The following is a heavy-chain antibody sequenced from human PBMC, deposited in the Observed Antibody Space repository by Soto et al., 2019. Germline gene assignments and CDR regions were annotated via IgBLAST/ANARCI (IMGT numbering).Heavy chain of an antibody. D-gene: IGHD3-10*01. CDR1: GGSIGSSSDD. CDR2: IYYSGST. J-gene: IGHJ6*02. CDR3: ARHHAYYGSGSYYLYYYYGMDV. V-gene: IGHV4-39*01. Sequence: SGTLSPTCTVSGGSIGSSSDDWDCIRQPPGKRVEWIGSIYYSGSTSYNPSLKSRVTISVDTSKNQFSLKLSSVTAADTAVYYCARHHAYYGSGSYYLYYYYGMDVWGQGTTVT.